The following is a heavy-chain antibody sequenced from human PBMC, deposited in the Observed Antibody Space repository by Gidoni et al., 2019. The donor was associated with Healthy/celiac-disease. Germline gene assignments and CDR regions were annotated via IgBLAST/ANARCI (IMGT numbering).Heavy chain of an antibody. CDR3: AREQYYYRAFDI. CDR2: ISSSSSYT. J-gene: IGHJ3*02. Sequence: QVQLVESGGGLVKPGGSLRLSCAASGFPFSDYYMSWIRQAPGKGLEWVSYISSSSSYTNYADSVKGRFTISRDNAKNSLYLKMNSLRAEDTAVYYCAREQYYYRAFDIWGQGTMVTVSS. CDR1: GFPFSDYY. D-gene: IGHD3-10*01. V-gene: IGHV3-11*06.